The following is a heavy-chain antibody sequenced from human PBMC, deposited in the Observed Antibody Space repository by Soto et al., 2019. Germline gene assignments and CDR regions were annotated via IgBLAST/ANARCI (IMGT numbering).Heavy chain of an antibody. CDR1: GGSVSSGGYY. V-gene: IGHV4-31*03. D-gene: IGHD4-17*01. J-gene: IGHJ4*02. Sequence: SETLSLTCTVSGGSVSSGGYYWSWIRQHPGKGLEWIGYIYYSGSTYYNPSLKSRVTISVDTSKNQFSLKLSSVTAADTAVYYCARIDTYGDYRFDYWGQGTLVTVSS. CDR2: IYYSGST. CDR3: ARIDTYGDYRFDY.